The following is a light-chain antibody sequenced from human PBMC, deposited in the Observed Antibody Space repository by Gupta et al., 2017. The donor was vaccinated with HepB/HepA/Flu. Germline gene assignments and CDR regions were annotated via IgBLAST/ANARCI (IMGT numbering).Light chain of an antibody. CDR3: GTWDSSLSAPV. V-gene: IGLV1-51*01. CDR2: DNN. CDR1: SPNIGNNQ. J-gene: IGLJ3*02. Sequence: SVLTQPPSLSAAPGQKVTISCPGSSPNIGNNQVSWYQQLPGTAPKLLINDNNKRPSGIPNRSSGSKSGTSAPLGITGLPTGDEADYYCGTWDSSLSAPVFGGGTKLTVL.